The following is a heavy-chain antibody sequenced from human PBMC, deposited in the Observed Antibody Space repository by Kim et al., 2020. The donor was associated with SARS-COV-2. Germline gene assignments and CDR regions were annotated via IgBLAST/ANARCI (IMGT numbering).Heavy chain of an antibody. CDR1: GFTFSSYE. Sequence: GGSLRLSCAASGFTFSSYEMNWVRQAPGKGLEWVSYIRSSGSTIYYADSVKGRFTIPRDNAKKSLYLQMNSLRAKDTAVYYCARRKILVWLFPSSFNYWGQGTLVTVSS. V-gene: IGHV3-48*03. CDR3: ARRKILVWLFPSSFNY. CDR2: IRSSGSTI. D-gene: IGHD3-3*01. J-gene: IGHJ4*02.